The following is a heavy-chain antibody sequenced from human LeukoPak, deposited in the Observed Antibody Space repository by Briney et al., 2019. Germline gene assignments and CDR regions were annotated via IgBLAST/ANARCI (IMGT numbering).Heavy chain of an antibody. CDR2: VSFDATRK. Sequence: PGGSLRLSCAASGFTFSNYAIHWVRQAPGKGLEWLAVVSFDATRKVYADSVKGRLTISKDYSKDTVYLQMSGLRADDTAVYYCAKGVWASYFGSESFYNDGMDVWGQGTTVTVSS. D-gene: IGHD3-10*01. CDR3: AKGVWASYFGSESFYNDGMDV. V-gene: IGHV3-30*14. J-gene: IGHJ6*02. CDR1: GFTFSNYA.